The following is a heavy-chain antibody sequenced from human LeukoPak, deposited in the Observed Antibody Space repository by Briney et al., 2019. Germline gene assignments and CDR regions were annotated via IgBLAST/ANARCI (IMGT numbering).Heavy chain of an antibody. CDR1: GYTFSNYY. CDR3: ARVRDGYNDAYDI. D-gene: IGHD5-24*01. CDR2: IGGST. J-gene: IGHJ3*02. V-gene: IGHV1-46*01. Sequence: ASVKVSCKASGYTFSNYYIHWVRQAPGQGLEWMGIIGGSTNYAQKFQGRVTMTRDTSTSTVYMELGSLRSEDTAVYYCARVRDGYNDAYDIWGQGTMVTVHS.